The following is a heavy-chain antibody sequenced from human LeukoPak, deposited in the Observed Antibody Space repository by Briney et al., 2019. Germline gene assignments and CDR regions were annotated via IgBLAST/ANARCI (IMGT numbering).Heavy chain of an antibody. CDR3: ATNFGSIAARRRRFSWYFDL. D-gene: IGHD6-6*01. V-gene: IGHV4-30-4*08. Sequence: SETLSLTCTVSGGSISSGDYYWSWNRQPPGKGLEWIGYIYYSGSTYYNPSLKSRVTISVDTSKNQFSLKLSSVTAADTAVYYCATNFGSIAARRRRFSWYFDLWGRGTLVTVSS. CDR1: GGSISSGDYY. J-gene: IGHJ2*01. CDR2: IYYSGST.